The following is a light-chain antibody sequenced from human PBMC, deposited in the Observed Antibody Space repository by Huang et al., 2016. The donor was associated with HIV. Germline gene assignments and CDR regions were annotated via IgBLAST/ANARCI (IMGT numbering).Light chain of an antibody. J-gene: IGKJ2*01. V-gene: IGKV3-11*01. CDR1: QSVFSY. CDR2: DAS. Sequence: EIVLTQSPGTLSLSPGERATLSCRTSQSVFSYLAWYQQRPGQAPMLLIYDASNMATVIPARFSGSGSGTDFTLTISSLEPEDFAVYYCQQRSAWPRTFGQGTKLEIK. CDR3: QQRSAWPRT.